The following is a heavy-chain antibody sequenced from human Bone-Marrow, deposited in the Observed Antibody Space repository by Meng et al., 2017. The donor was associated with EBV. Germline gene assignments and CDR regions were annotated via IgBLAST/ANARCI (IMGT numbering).Heavy chain of an antibody. J-gene: IGHJ4*02. Sequence: LHLQEPGSGLVKPSQTLSLTCAVSGGSISSGDYSWSWIRQPPGKGLEWIGNIYHSGSTFYNSSLNSRVTISVDRSKNQFSLKLTSVTAADTAVYYCARGNTFPEYYFGYWGQGTLVTVSS. CDR3: ARGNTFPEYYFGY. CDR1: GGSISSGDYS. D-gene: IGHD2/OR15-2a*01. CDR2: IYHSGST. V-gene: IGHV4-30-2*01.